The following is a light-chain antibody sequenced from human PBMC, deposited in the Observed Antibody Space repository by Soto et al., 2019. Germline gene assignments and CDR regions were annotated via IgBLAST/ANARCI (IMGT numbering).Light chain of an antibody. CDR3: SSYTSSSTPFV. V-gene: IGLV2-14*01. CDR1: SSDVGGYNY. Sequence: VLTQPASVSGSPGQSITISCTGTSSDVGGYNYVSWYQQHPGKAPKLMIYEVSNRPSGVSNRFSGSKSGNTASLTISGLQAEDEADYYCSSYTSSSTPFVFGTGTKV. CDR2: EVS. J-gene: IGLJ1*01.